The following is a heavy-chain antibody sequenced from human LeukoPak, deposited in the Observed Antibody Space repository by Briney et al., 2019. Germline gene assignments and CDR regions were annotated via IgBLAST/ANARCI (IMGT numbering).Heavy chain of an antibody. J-gene: IGHJ4*02. Sequence: PGGSLRLSCAASGFTFSSYSMNWVRQAPGKGLEWVSYTSSSSSTIYYADSVKGRFTISRDDAKNSLYLQMNSLRAEDTAVYYCARDPINYDYVWGSYRRYFDYWGQGTLVTVSS. CDR3: ARDPINYDYVWGSYRRYFDY. V-gene: IGHV3-48*01. D-gene: IGHD3-16*02. CDR1: GFTFSSYS. CDR2: TSSSSSTI.